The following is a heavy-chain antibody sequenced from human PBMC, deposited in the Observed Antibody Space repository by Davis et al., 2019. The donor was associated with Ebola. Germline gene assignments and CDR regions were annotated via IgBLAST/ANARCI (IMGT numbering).Heavy chain of an antibody. D-gene: IGHD2-21*02. CDR1: GYTFTSYA. V-gene: IGHV1-3*01. J-gene: IGHJ4*02. CDR3: AREGDGVVTLYFDY. CDR2: INAGNGNT. Sequence: ASVKVSCKASGYTFTSYAMHWVRQAPGQRLEWMGWINAGNGNTKYSQKFQGRVTITRDTSASTAYMELSSLRSEDTAVYYCAREGDGVVTLYFDYWGQGTLVTVSS.